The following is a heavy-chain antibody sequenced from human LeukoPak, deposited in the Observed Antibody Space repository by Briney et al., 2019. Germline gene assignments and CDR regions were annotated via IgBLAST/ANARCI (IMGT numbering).Heavy chain of an antibody. D-gene: IGHD6-19*01. J-gene: IGHJ4*02. V-gene: IGHV4-34*01. CDR1: GGSFSGSY. Sequence: SETLSLTCAVDGGSFSGSYWSWLRHPPGKGLEWIGEINHSGSTNYNPSLKSRVTISADTSKNQFSLKMSSVTAADTAVYYCARGWVSVAGTILYYFDYWGQGTLVTASS. CDR3: ARGWVSVAGTILYYFDY. CDR2: INHSGST.